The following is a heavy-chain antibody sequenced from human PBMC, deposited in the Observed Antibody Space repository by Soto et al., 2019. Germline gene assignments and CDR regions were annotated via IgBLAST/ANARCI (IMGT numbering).Heavy chain of an antibody. CDR2: INPNSGGT. D-gene: IGHD6-13*01. CDR1: GFTFSAYS. Sequence: QVQLVQSGAEVKKPGASVKVSCKASGFTFSAYSIYWVRQAPGPGLEWIGWINPNSGGTNNAQKFQGRVTMTRDTSTSKVYMELSALIPDDTAVYYCARSLLDEYSSSWRSAYYGMDVWGQGTTVTVSS. V-gene: IGHV1-2*02. CDR3: ARSLLDEYSSSWRSAYYGMDV. J-gene: IGHJ6*02.